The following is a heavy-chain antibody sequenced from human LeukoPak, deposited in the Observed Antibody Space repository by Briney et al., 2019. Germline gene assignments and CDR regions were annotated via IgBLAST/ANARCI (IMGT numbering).Heavy chain of an antibody. CDR1: GFTFSSYE. V-gene: IGHV3-48*03. J-gene: IGHJ6*02. CDR3: ARGGGYYGPGSLHYYYYGMDV. Sequence: GGSLRLSCAASGFTFSSYEMNWVRQAPGKGLEWVSYISSSGNTIYYADSVKGRFTISRDNAKNSLYLQMNSLRAEDTAVCYCARGGGYYGPGSLHYYYYGMDVWGQGTTVTVSS. CDR2: ISSSGNTI. D-gene: IGHD3-10*01.